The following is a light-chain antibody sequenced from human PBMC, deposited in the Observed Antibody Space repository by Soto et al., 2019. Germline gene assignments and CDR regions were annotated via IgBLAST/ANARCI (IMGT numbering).Light chain of an antibody. CDR1: QSVLYSSNNKNY. CDR2: WAS. Sequence: DIVMTQSPDSLAVSLGERATINCKSSQSVLYSSNNKNYLAWYQQKPGQPPKALIYWASTRESGVPDRFSGSGSGTDFTLTISSLQAEDVAVYYCQQYNNWPPVTFGPGTKVDI. J-gene: IGKJ3*01. V-gene: IGKV4-1*01. CDR3: QQYNNWPPVT.